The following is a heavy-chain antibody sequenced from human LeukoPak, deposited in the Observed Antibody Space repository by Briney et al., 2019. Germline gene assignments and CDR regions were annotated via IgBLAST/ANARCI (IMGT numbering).Heavy chain of an antibody. Sequence: GGSLRLSCAASGFTVSSKYMSWVRQAPGKGLEWVSLIYTGDNTYYADSVKGRFTTSSDKSKNTLYLQMNSLTAEDTAVYFCATEGGTTFSNYFDYWGQGTLVTVSS. CDR3: ATEGGTTFSNYFDY. CDR1: GFTVSSKY. V-gene: IGHV3-66*01. CDR2: IYTGDNT. J-gene: IGHJ4*02. D-gene: IGHD2/OR15-2a*01.